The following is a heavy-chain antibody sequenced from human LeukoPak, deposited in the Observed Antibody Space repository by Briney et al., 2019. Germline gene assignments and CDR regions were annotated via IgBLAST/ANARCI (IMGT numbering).Heavy chain of an antibody. Sequence: GGSLRLSCAASGFTFSSDWMIWVRQAPGKGLEWVANIKPDEGEKYYVDSVKGRFTVSRDNAKNSLYLQMNSLRAEDTAVYYCAKGLWFGELLNYFDYWGQATLVTVSS. CDR1: GFTFSSDW. D-gene: IGHD3-10*01. CDR3: AKGLWFGELLNYFDY. CDR2: IKPDEGEK. J-gene: IGHJ4*02. V-gene: IGHV3-7*03.